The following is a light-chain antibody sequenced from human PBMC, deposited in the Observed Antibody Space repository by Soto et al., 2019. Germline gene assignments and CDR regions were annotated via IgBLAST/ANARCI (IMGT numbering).Light chain of an antibody. V-gene: IGKV1-5*01. CDR2: HAS. Sequence: DIQMTQSASTLPASVXDSVTITCWASQSFVNCLAWNQRKXGTAXXXLIXHASNFQSGVPSRFSGSGSGTEFTLTISSLQPDEFATYYCQQYNSYSFGQGTKVDI. CDR1: QSFVNC. CDR3: QQYNSYS. J-gene: IGKJ1*01.